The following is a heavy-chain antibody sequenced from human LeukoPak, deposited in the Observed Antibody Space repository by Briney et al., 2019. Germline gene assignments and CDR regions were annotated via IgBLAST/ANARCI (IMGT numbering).Heavy chain of an antibody. V-gene: IGHV4-4*07. Sequence: PSETLSPNCTVPGGSISSYYWSWIRQPAGKGVEWIGRIYTSGSTNYNPSLTSRVTMSVDTSKNQFSLKLSTVTAADTAVYYCARAQRPYCSSTSCYKPYYYYMDVWGKGTTVTVSS. D-gene: IGHD2-2*02. CDR1: GGSISSYY. J-gene: IGHJ6*03. CDR3: ARAQRPYCSSTSCYKPYYYYMDV. CDR2: IYTSGST.